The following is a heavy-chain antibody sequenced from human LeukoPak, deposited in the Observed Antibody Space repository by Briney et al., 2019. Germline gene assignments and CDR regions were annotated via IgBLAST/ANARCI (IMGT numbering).Heavy chain of an antibody. CDR1: GFTFSSSA. V-gene: IGHV3-23*01. D-gene: IGHD2-21*01. CDR3: AKDFRIGYSAHFDY. Sequence: PGGSLRLSCTASGFTFSSSAMSWVRQPPGKGLEWVSAISGSGGGTYYADSVKGRFSISRDNSKNTLYLQMDSLRGEDTAVYYCAKDFRIGYSAHFDYWGQGALVTVSS. J-gene: IGHJ4*02. CDR2: ISGSGGGT.